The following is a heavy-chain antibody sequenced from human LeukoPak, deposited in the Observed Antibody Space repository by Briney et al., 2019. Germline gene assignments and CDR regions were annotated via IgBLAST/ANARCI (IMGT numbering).Heavy chain of an antibody. V-gene: IGHV3-7*01. Sequence: GGSLRLSCAASGLTFSSDWMSWVRQAPGKGLEWVANIKQDGSEKYYVDSVKGRFTISRDNAKNSLYLQMNSLRAEDTAVYYCARESSSWYGRWFDPWGQGTLVTVSS. J-gene: IGHJ5*02. CDR2: IKQDGSEK. D-gene: IGHD6-13*01. CDR3: ARESSSWYGRWFDP. CDR1: GLTFSSDW.